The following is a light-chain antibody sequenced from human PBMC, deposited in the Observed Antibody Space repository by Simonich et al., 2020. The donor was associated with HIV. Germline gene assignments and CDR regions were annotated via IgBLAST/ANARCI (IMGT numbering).Light chain of an antibody. Sequence: DIQLTPSPSTLSASGGDRFTITCRASQSVITWLAWYQQKPGKAPTRLIYKASTLQRVVPSRFSGSGFGTEFTLTIRSLQPDDFATYDCQQYNSYTFGQGTKLQIK. CDR1: QSVITW. CDR3: QQYNSYT. CDR2: KAS. V-gene: IGKV1-5*03. J-gene: IGKJ2*01.